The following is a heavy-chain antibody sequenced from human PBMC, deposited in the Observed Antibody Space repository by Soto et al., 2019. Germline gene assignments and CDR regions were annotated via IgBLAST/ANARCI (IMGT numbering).Heavy chain of an antibody. CDR1: GFTFSSYS. D-gene: IGHD3-3*01. V-gene: IGHV3-21*01. CDR2: ISSSSSYI. Sequence: GGSLRLSCAASGFTFSSYSMNWVRQAPGKGLEWVSSISSSSSYIYYADSVKGRFTISRANAKNSLYLQMNSLRAEDTALYYCARAAAVPAAIITIFGVVSPRVEFDYWGQGTLVTVSS. CDR3: ARAAAVPAAIITIFGVVSPRVEFDY. J-gene: IGHJ4*02.